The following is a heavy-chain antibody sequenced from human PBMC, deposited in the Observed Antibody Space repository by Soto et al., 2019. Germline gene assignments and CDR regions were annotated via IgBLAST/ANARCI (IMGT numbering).Heavy chain of an antibody. CDR1: GFTFSSFG. CDR3: ANYFSIILEPSDTDYYYGMDV. CDR2: MPNDGSTE. Sequence: QVQLVESGGGVVQPGRSLRLSCAASGFTFSSFGMHWVRQAPGKGLEWVAVMPNDGSTEYNADSVRGRFTISRDNSKNTPDLKMISLRGEDTAVYYCANYFSIILEPSDTDYYYGMDVWGQGTTVTVSS. V-gene: IGHV3-30*18. D-gene: IGHD3-10*01. J-gene: IGHJ6*02.